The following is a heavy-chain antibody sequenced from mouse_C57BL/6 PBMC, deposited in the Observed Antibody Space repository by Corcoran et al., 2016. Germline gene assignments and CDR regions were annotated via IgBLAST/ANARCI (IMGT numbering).Heavy chain of an antibody. J-gene: IGHJ3*01. CDR2: IYPGSGNT. CDR3: VRGGYYDGYLAY. D-gene: IGHD2-3*01. V-gene: IGHV1-76*01. CDR1: GYTFTDYY. Sequence: QVQLKQSGAELVRPGASVKLSCKASGYTFTDYYINWVKQRPGQGLEWIARIYPGSGNTYYNEKFKGKATLTAEKSSSTAYMQLSSLTSEDSAVYFCVRGGYYDGYLAYWGQGTLVTVSA.